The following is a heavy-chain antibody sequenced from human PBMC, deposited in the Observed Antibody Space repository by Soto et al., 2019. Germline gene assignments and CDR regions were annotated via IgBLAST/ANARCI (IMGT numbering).Heavy chain of an antibody. CDR3: AKYGDYGLGELSPFDY. J-gene: IGHJ4*02. CDR1: GFTFSSYA. V-gene: IGHV3-23*01. CDR2: ISGSGGST. Sequence: EVQLLESGGGLVQPGGSLRLSCAASGFTFSSYAMSWVRQAPGKGLEWVSAISGSGGSTYYADSVKGRFTISRDNSKNTLYLQMNSLRAEDTAVYYCAKYGDYGLGELSPFDYWGQGTLVTVSS. D-gene: IGHD3-16*02.